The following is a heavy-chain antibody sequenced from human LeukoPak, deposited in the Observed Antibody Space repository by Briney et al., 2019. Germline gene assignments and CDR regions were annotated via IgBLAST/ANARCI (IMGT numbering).Heavy chain of an antibody. CDR1: GFTFSSYG. CDR3: ARNDEQWLVMGAHFDY. D-gene: IGHD6-19*01. J-gene: IGHJ4*02. V-gene: IGHV3-33*01. CDR2: IWYDGSNK. Sequence: GRSLRLSCAASGFTFSSYGMHWVRQAPGKGLEWVAVIWYDGSNKYYADSVKGRFTISRDNAKNSLYLQMNSPRAEDTAVYYCARNDEQWLVMGAHFDYWGQGTLVTVSS.